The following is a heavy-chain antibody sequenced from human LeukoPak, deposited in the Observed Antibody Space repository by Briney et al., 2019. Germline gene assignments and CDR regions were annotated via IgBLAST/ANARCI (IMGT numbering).Heavy chain of an antibody. D-gene: IGHD3-10*01. Sequence: PGGSLRLSCAASGFTVSSNYMSWVRQAPGKGLEWVSSISSSSSYIYYADSVKGRFTISRDNAKNSLYLQMNSLRAEDTAVYYCAREDYYGSGSPWYFDLWGRGTLVTVSS. J-gene: IGHJ2*01. V-gene: IGHV3-21*01. CDR2: ISSSSSYI. CDR1: GFTVSSNY. CDR3: AREDYYGSGSPWYFDL.